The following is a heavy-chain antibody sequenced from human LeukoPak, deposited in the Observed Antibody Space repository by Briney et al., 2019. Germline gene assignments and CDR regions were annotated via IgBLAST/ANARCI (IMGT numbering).Heavy chain of an antibody. J-gene: IGHJ4*02. CDR3: ASCRGGSCYPTYYFDY. CDR2: ISSSSSYI. CDR1: GFTFSSYS. D-gene: IGHD2-15*01. V-gene: IGHV3-21*01. Sequence: GGSVRLSCAASGFTFSSYSMNWVRQAPGKGLEWVSSISSSSSYIYYADSVKGRFTISRDNAKNSLYLQMDSLRAEDTAVYYCASCRGGSCYPTYYFDYWGQGTLVTVSS.